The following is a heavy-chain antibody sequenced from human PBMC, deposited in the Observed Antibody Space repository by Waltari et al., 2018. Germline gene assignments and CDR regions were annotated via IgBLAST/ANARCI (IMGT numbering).Heavy chain of an antibody. J-gene: IGHJ6*03. D-gene: IGHD3-3*01. CDR2: IYYSGST. Sequence: QVQLQESGPGLVKPSETLSLTCTVSGGSISSYYWSWIRQPPGKGLEWIGYIYYSGSTNYNPSLKSRVTISVDTSKNQFSLKLSSVTAADTAVYYCARVRDFWSGYSYYYYYYMDVWGKGTTVTISS. CDR1: GGSISSYY. V-gene: IGHV4-59*01. CDR3: ARVRDFWSGYSYYYYYYMDV.